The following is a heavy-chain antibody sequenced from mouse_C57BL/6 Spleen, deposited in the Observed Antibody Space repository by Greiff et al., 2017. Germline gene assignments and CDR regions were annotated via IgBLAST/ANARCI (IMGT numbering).Heavy chain of an antibody. CDR1: GYAFSSSW. V-gene: IGHV1-82*01. CDR3: ARTVAPYAMDY. CDR2: IYPGDGDT. Sequence: QVQLQQSGPELVKPGASVKLSCKASGYAFSSSWMNWVKQRPGKGLEWIGRIYPGDGDTNYNGKFKGKATLTADKSSSSAYMQLISLTSEDSAVYFCARTVAPYAMDYWGQGTSVTVSS. D-gene: IGHD1-1*01. J-gene: IGHJ4*01.